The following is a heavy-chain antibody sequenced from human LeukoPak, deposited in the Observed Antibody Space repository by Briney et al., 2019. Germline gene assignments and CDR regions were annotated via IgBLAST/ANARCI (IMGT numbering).Heavy chain of an antibody. CDR1: GDTVSSNSVT. V-gene: IGHV6-1*01. CDR2: TYYRSTWCN. Sequence: SQTLSLTCAISGDTVSSNSVTWNWIRQSPSRGLEWLGRTYYRSTWCNDYAVSVRGRITVNPDTSKNQFSLHLNSVTPEDTAVYYCARRLTQYDCFDRWGQGILVTVSS. D-gene: IGHD2-2*01. CDR3: ARRLTQYDCFDR. J-gene: IGHJ5*02.